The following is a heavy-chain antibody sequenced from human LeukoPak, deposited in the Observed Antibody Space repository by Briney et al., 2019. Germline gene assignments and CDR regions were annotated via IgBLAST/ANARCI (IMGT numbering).Heavy chain of an antibody. Sequence: GASVKVSCKASGYTFTSYGISWVRQAPGQGLEWMGWISAYNGNTNYAQKLQGRVTMTTDTSTSTAYMELRSLRSDDTAVYYCARVVLRYFDWLSRYFDYWGQGTLVTVSS. D-gene: IGHD3-9*01. CDR3: ARVVLRYFDWLSRYFDY. V-gene: IGHV1-18*04. CDR1: GYTFTSYG. J-gene: IGHJ4*02. CDR2: ISAYNGNT.